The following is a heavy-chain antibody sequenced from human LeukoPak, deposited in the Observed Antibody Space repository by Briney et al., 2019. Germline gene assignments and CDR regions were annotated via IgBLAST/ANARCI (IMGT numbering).Heavy chain of an antibody. V-gene: IGHV2-5*01. CDR1: GGSISSYYW. J-gene: IGHJ4*02. Sequence: TLSLTCTVSGGSISSYYWSWIRQPPGKALEWLALIYWNDDKRYSPSLKSRLTITKDTSKNQVVLTMTNMDPVDTATYYCALQSITIFGVVIGFDYWGQGTLVTVSS. CDR3: ALQSITIFGVVIGFDY. D-gene: IGHD3-3*01. CDR2: IYWNDDK.